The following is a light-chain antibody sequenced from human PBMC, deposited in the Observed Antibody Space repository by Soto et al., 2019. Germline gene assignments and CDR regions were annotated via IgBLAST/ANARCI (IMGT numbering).Light chain of an antibody. V-gene: IGLV2-14*03. CDR1: SSDVGAYDY. CDR3: SSYTSSSTRV. CDR2: EVS. Sequence: QSVLTQPASVSGSPGQSITICCTGTSSDVGAYDYVSWYQQHPDKAPKLMIYEVSNRPPGVSNRFSGSKSVNTAKLTISGLQAEDEADYYCSSYTSSSTRVFGTGTKVTVL. J-gene: IGLJ1*01.